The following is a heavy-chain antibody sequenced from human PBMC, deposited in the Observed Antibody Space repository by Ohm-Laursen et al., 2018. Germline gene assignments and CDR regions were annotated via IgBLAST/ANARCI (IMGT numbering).Heavy chain of an antibody. CDR1: GFAFSNYW. J-gene: IGHJ6*02. CDR2: INQDGSEK. Sequence: SLRLSCAASGFAFSNYWLTWVRQAPGKGLEWVAHINQDGSEKNYGYSVKGRFTISRDNAKNSLYLQMNSLRVEDTAVFYCARGHYDMNLWGQGTTVTVSS. V-gene: IGHV3-7*01. CDR3: ARGHYDMNL.